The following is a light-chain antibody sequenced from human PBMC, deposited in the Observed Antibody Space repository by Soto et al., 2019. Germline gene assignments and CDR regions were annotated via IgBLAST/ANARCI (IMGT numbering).Light chain of an antibody. CDR3: QQSNSPPP. J-gene: IGKJ1*01. CDR2: AAS. Sequence: DIQMTQSPSSLSASVGDRVTITCRASQSISSYLNWYQQKPGKAPKLLIYAASSLQSGVPSRLSGSGSGPVFTPPISILNPKVFATYYCQQSNSPPPLGQGPKV. V-gene: IGKV1-39*01. CDR1: QSISSY.